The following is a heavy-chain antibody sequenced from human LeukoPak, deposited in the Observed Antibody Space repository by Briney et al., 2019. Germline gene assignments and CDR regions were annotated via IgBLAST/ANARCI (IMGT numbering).Heavy chain of an antibody. CDR1: GGTFSSYA. CDR2: ITPILDIV. Sequence: ASVKVSCKASGGTFSSYAISWVRQAPGQGLEWMGRITPILDIVNYAQKFQARLTITADKSTSTVFMELSSLRSEDTAVYYCSRDEGYYYDNNDYYGGWYFDLWGRGTLVTVSS. J-gene: IGHJ2*01. V-gene: IGHV1-69*04. CDR3: SRDEGYYYDNNDYYGGWYFDL. D-gene: IGHD3-22*01.